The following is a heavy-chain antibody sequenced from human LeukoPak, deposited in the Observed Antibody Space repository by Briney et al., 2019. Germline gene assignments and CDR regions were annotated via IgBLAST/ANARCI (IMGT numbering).Heavy chain of an antibody. V-gene: IGHV1-46*01. J-gene: IGHJ4*02. CDR3: ARDQEGFDY. CDR1: GYTFTSNY. Sequence: HWASVKVSCKASGYTFTSNYIHWVRQAPGQGLEWMGMIYPRDGSTSYAQKFQGRVTVTRDTSTSTVHMELSGLRSEDTAVYYCARDQEGFDYWAREPWSPSPQ. CDR2: IYPRDGST.